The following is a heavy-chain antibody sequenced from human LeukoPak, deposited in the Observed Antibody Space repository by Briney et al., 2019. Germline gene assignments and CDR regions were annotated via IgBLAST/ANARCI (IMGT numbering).Heavy chain of an antibody. CDR3: ARIFDRGI. CDR2: IHGTLGST. V-gene: IGHV4-4*07. CDR1: GGPIRNSY. J-gene: IGHJ3*02. Sequence: PSETLSLTCTVSGGPIRNSYWSWVRHSAGTGMQWIGRIHGTLGSTNHNPSLKSRVVMSLDTSSNQFSLRLSAMSAADTATYYCARIFDRGIWGQGTLVTVSP. D-gene: IGHD3-3*01.